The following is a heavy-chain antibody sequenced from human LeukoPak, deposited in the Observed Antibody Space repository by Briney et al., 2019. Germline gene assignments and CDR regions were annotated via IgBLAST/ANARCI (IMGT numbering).Heavy chain of an antibody. J-gene: IGHJ4*02. CDR1: ELSFSNYW. V-gene: IGHV3-7*01. CDR3: ATRGDLSWIVALRQ. CDR2: IKQDGSET. D-gene: IGHD3-16*02. Sequence: GGSLRLSCVVSELSFSNYWMDWVRQAPGKGLEWVAFIKQDGSETSYADSVKGRFTISRDNARNSLFLQMNSLRAEDTAVYYCATRGDLSWIVALRQWGQETLVTVSS.